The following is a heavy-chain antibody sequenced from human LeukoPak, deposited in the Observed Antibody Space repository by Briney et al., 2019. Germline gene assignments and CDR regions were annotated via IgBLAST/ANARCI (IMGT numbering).Heavy chain of an antibody. Sequence: ASVKVSCKASGGTFSSYAISWVRQAPGQGLEWMGGIIPIFGTANYAQKFQGRVTITTDESTSTAYMELSSLRSEDTAVYYCARAYYYGSGSFTQHFPDDNYYYYMDVWGKGTTVTVPS. CDR3: ARAYYYGSGSFTQHFPDDNYYYYMDV. CDR1: GGTFSSYA. V-gene: IGHV1-69*05. D-gene: IGHD3-10*01. J-gene: IGHJ6*03. CDR2: IIPIFGTA.